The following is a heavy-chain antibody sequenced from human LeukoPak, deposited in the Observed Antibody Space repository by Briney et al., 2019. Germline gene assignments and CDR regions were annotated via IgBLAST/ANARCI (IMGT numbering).Heavy chain of an antibody. Sequence: GGSLRLSCAASGFTFSSYSMNWVRQAPGKGLEWVSSISSSSSYIYYADSVKGRFTISRDNAKNSLYLQMNSLRAEDTAVYYCARDPGLYSSGSRATTYYGMDVRGQGTTVTVSS. V-gene: IGHV3-21*01. CDR2: ISSSSSYI. J-gene: IGHJ6*02. CDR1: GFTFSSYS. D-gene: IGHD6-19*01. CDR3: ARDPGLYSSGSRATTYYGMDV.